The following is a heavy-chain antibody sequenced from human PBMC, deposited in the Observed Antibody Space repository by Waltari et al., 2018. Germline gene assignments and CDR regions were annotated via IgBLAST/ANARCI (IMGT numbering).Heavy chain of an antibody. CDR2: ITAGSSYI. CDR1: GFRFSSYS. CDR3: ARTSSPTMFGVVLDY. Sequence: EVQLVESGGGLVKPGGSLRLSCAASGFRFSSYSLNWVRQAPGKGLEWVSSITAGSSYIDSADPVKGRFTISRDNAENSLYLQMTGLRAEDTAIYYCARTSSPTMFGVVLDYWGQGALVTVSS. D-gene: IGHD3-3*01. V-gene: IGHV3-21*01. J-gene: IGHJ4*02.